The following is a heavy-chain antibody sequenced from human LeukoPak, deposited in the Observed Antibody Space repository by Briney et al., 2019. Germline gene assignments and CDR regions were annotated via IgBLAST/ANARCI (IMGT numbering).Heavy chain of an antibody. CDR1: GFTFSSYE. V-gene: IGHV3-48*03. CDR3: ARRPRQYGMDV. Sequence: PGGSLRLSCAASGFTFSSYEMNWVRQAPGKGLEWVSYISSSGSTIYYADSVKGRFTISRDNAKNSLYLQMNSLRAEDTAVYYCARRPRQYGMDVWGQGTPVTVSS. J-gene: IGHJ6*02. CDR2: ISSSGSTI.